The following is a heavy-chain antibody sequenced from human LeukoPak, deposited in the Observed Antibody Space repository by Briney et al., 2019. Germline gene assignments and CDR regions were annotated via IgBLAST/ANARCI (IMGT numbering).Heavy chain of an antibody. J-gene: IGHJ4*02. CDR2: IWYDGSNK. D-gene: IGHD1-26*01. CDR3: ARAWGGTPPFDY. CDR1: GFTFSGYG. Sequence: GGSLRLSCAASGFTFSGYGMHWVRQAPGKGLEWVAVIWYDGSNKYYADSVKGRFTISRDNSKNTLYLQMNSLRAEDTAVYYCARAWGGTPPFDYWGQGTLVTVSS. V-gene: IGHV3-33*01.